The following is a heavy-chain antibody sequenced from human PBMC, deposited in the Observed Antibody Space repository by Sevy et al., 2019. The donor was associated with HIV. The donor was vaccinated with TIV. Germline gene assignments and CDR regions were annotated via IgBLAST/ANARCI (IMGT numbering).Heavy chain of an antibody. D-gene: IGHD3-9*01. V-gene: IGHV4-59*13. Sequence: ETLSLTCTVSGGSISSYYWSWIRQPPGKGLEWIGHIHYRGRTTYNPSLKSQVTISVDTSKFNFSLRLNFVTAADTAVYYCARYDILTGHSDVFDIWGQGTMVTVSS. CDR3: ARYDILTGHSDVFDI. J-gene: IGHJ3*02. CDR1: GGSISSYY. CDR2: IHYRGRT.